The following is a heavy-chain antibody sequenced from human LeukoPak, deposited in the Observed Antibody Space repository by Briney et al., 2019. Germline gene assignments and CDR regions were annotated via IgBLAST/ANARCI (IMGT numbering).Heavy chain of an antibody. V-gene: IGHV1-2*02. CDR2: INPNSGGT. D-gene: IGHD1-26*01. CDR3: ARDRELLSY. J-gene: IGHJ4*02. Sequence: ASVKVSCKASGYTFIGYYIHWVRQAPGQGLEWMGWINPNSGGTNYAQKLQGRVTMTRDTSISTAYMELSSLRSDDTAVYYRARDRELLSYWGQGTLVTVSS. CDR1: GYTFIGYY.